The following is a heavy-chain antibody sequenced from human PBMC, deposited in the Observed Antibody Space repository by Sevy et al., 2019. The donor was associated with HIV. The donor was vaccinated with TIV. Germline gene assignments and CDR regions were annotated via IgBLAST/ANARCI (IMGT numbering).Heavy chain of an antibody. CDR1: GFTFSNYE. D-gene: IGHD3-22*01. V-gene: IGHV3-48*03. Sequence: GGSLRLSCEASGFTFSNYEMNWVRQAPGKGLEWVSYISSRDSARYYADSVKGRFSISRDNAKNSLYLQMNSLRAEDTAVHYCARVDAYYDQGLDPWGQGTLVTVSS. J-gene: IGHJ5*02. CDR2: ISSRDSAR. CDR3: ARVDAYYDQGLDP.